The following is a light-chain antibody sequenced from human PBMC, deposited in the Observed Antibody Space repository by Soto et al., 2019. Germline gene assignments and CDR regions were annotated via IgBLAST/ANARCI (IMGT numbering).Light chain of an antibody. V-gene: IGLV1-47*02. CDR2: TNN. CDR3: AVWDDSLSGWV. Sequence: QSVLTQPPSASGTPGQRVTISCSGSSSNIGRDYVYWFQQLPGTAPKLLIYTNNQRPSGVPDRFSGSKSGTSASLAISGLRSEDEAEYYCAVWDDSLSGWVLGGGTKLTVL. CDR1: SSNIGRDY. J-gene: IGLJ3*02.